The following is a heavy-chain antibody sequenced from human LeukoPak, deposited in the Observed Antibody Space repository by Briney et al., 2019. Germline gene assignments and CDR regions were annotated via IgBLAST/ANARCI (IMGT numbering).Heavy chain of an antibody. CDR3: ARDNMAAPGNSYYYGLDV. Sequence: GGSLRLSCTVSGFTFRDYAMSWFRQAPGKGLEWVAVISYDGSKKHYADSVTGRFTISRDNSKNTLYLQMTSLRAEDTAVYYCARDNMAAPGNSYYYGLDVWGQGTTVTVSS. V-gene: IGHV3-30-3*01. CDR1: GFTFRDYA. D-gene: IGHD6-13*01. CDR2: ISYDGSKK. J-gene: IGHJ6*02.